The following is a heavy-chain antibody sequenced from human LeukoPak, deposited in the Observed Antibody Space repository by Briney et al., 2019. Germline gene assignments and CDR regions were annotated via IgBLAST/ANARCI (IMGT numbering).Heavy chain of an antibody. D-gene: IGHD4-23*01. J-gene: IGHJ4*02. V-gene: IGHV4-34*01. CDR2: INHSGST. CDR1: GGSVSGYY. CDR3: VRNAGNSDYDS. Sequence: SETLSLTCAVYGGSVSGYYWSWIRQPPGKGLEWIGEINHSGSTNYNPSLKSRVTISVDTSKNQFSLKLSSVTAADTAVYYCVRNAGNSDYDSWGQGTLVTVSS.